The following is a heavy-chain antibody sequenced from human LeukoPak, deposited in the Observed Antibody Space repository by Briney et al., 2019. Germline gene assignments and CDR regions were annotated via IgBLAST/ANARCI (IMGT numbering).Heavy chain of an antibody. CDR2: IYYSGST. D-gene: IGHD3-22*01. CDR1: GGSISSSSYY. Sequence: SETLSLTCTVSGGSISSSSYYWGWIRQPPGKGLEWIGSIYYSGSTYYNPSLKSRVTISVDTSKNQFSLKLSSVTAADTAVYYCARGYDSSGYYPPHWFDPWGQGTLVTVSS. CDR3: ARGYDSSGYYPPHWFDP. J-gene: IGHJ5*02. V-gene: IGHV4-39*07.